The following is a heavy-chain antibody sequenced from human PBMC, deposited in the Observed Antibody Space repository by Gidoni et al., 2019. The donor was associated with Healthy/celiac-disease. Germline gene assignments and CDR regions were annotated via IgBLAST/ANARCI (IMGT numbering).Heavy chain of an antibody. CDR1: GFTLSSYS. Sequence: EVQLVESGGGLVKPGGSLRLSCAASGFTLSSYSMNWVRQAPGKGLGWVSSISSSSSYIYYADSVKGRFTISRDNAKNSLYLQMNSLRAEDTAVYYCAREGGTAYYFDYWGQGTLVTVSS. V-gene: IGHV3-21*01. D-gene: IGHD1-26*01. CDR3: AREGGTAYYFDY. J-gene: IGHJ4*02. CDR2: ISSSSSYI.